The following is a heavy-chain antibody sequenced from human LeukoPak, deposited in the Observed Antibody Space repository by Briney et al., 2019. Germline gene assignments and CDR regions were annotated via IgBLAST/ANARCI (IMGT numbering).Heavy chain of an antibody. CDR2: ISAYNGNT. J-gene: IGHJ4*02. CDR1: GYTFTSYG. CDR3: ARDIERADYDPSRYRVAGNPGGLRALGY. V-gene: IGHV1-18*01. D-gene: IGHD6-19*01. Sequence: ASVKVSCKASGYTFTSYGISWVRQAPGQGLEWMGWISAYNGNTNYAQKVQGRVTMTTDTSTSTAYMELRSLRSDDTAVYYCARDIERADYDPSRYRVAGNPGGLRALGYWGQGTLVTVSS.